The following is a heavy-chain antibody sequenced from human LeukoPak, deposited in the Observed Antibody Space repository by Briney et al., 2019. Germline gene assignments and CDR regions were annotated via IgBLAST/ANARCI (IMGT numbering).Heavy chain of an antibody. CDR2: ISGSGGST. CDR1: EFTFSSSA. V-gene: IGHV3-23*01. CDR3: TMGGQPYYFDY. D-gene: IGHD1-26*01. Sequence: GGSLRLSCAASEFTFSSSAMSWVRQAPGKGLEWVSGISGSGGSTYYADSVKGRFTISRDNSKNTLYLQMNSLRAEDTAVYYCTMGGQPYYFDYWGQGTLVTVSS. J-gene: IGHJ4*02.